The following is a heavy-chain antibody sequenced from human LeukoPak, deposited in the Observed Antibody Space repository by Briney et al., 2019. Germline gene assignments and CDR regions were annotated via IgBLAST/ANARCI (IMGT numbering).Heavy chain of an antibody. V-gene: IGHV3-9*03. J-gene: IGHJ4*02. Sequence: GRSLRLSCAASGFTFDDYAMHWVRQAPGKGLEWVSGISWNSGSIGYADSVKGRFTISRDNAKNSLYLQMNSLRAEDMALNYCAKAGPPLDYGDYFDYWGQGTLVTVSS. D-gene: IGHD4-17*01. CDR1: GFTFDDYA. CDR2: ISWNSGSI. CDR3: AKAGPPLDYGDYFDY.